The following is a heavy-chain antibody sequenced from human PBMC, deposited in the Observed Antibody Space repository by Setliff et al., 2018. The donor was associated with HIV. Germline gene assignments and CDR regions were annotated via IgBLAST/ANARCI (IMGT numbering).Heavy chain of an antibody. Sequence: GESLRLSCVASGFTFSRYWMHWVRQAPGQGLVWVSSINNDTTTMTYADSVKGRFSISRDNTKNTLYLQMNGLRGEDTAVYYCVMFGISSGWGQGTQVTVSS. CDR1: GFTFSRYW. V-gene: IGHV3-74*01. CDR2: INNDTTTM. CDR3: VMFGISSG. D-gene: IGHD6-6*01. J-gene: IGHJ4*02.